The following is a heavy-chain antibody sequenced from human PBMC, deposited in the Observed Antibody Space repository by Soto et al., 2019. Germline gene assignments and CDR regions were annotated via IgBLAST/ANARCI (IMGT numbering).Heavy chain of an antibody. CDR3: VRCRGYTASGPGGWWFDP. V-gene: IGHV4-31*03. Sequence: QVQLQESGPGLVKPSQTLSLTCTVSGDAISRGGYYWGWIRQHPGKGLQWLGYSYYSGNTYYSPSLRGRSTISVDMSENQFSLKLTSATAADTAVYYCVRCRGYTASGPGGWWFDPWGQGTLVTVSS. J-gene: IGHJ5*02. D-gene: IGHD5-12*01. CDR1: GDAISRGGYY. CDR2: SYYSGNT.